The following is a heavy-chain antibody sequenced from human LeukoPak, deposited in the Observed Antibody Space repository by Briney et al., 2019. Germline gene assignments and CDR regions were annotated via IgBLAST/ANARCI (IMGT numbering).Heavy chain of an antibody. J-gene: IGHJ4*02. CDR1: GYTFTGYY. Sequence: ASVKVSCKASGYTFTGYYMHWVRPAPGQGLEWMGRINPNSGGTNYAQKFQGRVTMTRDTSISTAYMELSRLRSDDTAVYYCARVKARQGIDYWGQGTLVTVSS. CDR3: ARVKARQGIDY. CDR2: INPNSGGT. V-gene: IGHV1-2*06.